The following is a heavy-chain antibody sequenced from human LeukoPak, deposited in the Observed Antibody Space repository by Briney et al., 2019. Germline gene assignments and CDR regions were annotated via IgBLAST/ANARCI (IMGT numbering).Heavy chain of an antibody. CDR3: ARDGYGDYPPRFDY. V-gene: IGHV3-20*04. J-gene: IGHJ4*02. Sequence: GGSLRLSCAASGFTLDDYGMSWVRQAPGKGLEWVSGINWNGGSTGYADSVKGRFTISRDNAKNSLYLQMNSLRAEDTALYYCARDGYGDYPPRFDYWGQGTLVTVSS. CDR1: GFTLDDYG. CDR2: INWNGGST. D-gene: IGHD4-17*01.